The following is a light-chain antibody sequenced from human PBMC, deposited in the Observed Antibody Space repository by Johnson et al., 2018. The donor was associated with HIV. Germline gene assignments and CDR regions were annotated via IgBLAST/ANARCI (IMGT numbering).Light chain of an antibody. J-gene: IGLJ1*01. CDR2: DNN. Sequence: SVLTQPPSVSAAPGQKVTISCSGSSSNIGNNYVSWYQQLPGTAPKLLIYDNNKRPSGIPDRFSGSKSGTSATLGITGPPTGDEADYYCGIWDSRLSVGVFGTGTKVTVL. CDR1: SSNIGNNY. V-gene: IGLV1-51*01. CDR3: GIWDSRLSVGV.